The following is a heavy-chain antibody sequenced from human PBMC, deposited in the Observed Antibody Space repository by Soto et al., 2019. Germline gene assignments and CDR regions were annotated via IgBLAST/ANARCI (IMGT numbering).Heavy chain of an antibody. CDR1: GFTFSNSG. D-gene: IGHD4-4*01. CDR3: AKLLHNSYYNVMDV. V-gene: IGHV3-23*01. CDR2: IGPSGNT. Sequence: EVQLLESGGDLVQPGGSLRLVCAASGFTFSNSGMRWVRQAPGQGLEWVSSIGPSGNTYYSDAVKGRFTISRDISKNTLSLQMDSLRAEDTATYYCAKLLHNSYYNVMDVWGQGTTVTGSS. J-gene: IGHJ6*02.